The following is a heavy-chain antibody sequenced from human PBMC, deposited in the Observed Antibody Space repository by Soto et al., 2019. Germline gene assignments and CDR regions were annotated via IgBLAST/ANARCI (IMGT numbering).Heavy chain of an antibody. CDR2: INPNSGGT. CDR1: GYTFTGYY. V-gene: IGHV1-2*04. Sequence: GASVKVSCKASGYTFTGYYMHWVRQAPGQGLEWMGWINPNSGGTNYAQKFQGWVTMTRDTSISTAYMELSRLRSDDTAVYYCARGATIFGVVIIRPPYNWSDPSGQGPLRTVSS. CDR3: ARGATIFGVVIIRPPYNWSDP. J-gene: IGHJ5*02. D-gene: IGHD3-3*01.